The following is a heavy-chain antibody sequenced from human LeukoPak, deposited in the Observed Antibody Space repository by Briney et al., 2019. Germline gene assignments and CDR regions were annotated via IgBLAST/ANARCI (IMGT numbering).Heavy chain of an antibody. V-gene: IGHV4-59*08. CDR2: IYYSGST. J-gene: IGHJ3*02. CDR3: ARHTVVTAIEDAFDI. Sequence: SETLSLTCTVSSGSISSYYWSWIRQPPGKGLEWIGYIYYSGSTNYNPSLKSRVTISVDTSKNQFSLKLSSVTAADTAVYYCARHTVVTAIEDAFDIWGQGTMVTVSS. D-gene: IGHD2-21*02. CDR1: SGSISSYY.